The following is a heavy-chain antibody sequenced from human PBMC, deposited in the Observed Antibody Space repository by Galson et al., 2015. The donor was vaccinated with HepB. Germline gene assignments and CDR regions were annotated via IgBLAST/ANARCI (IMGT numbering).Heavy chain of an antibody. CDR3: AKYVGPGAYSSRNYYQN. V-gene: IGHV3-9*01. Sequence: SLRLSCAASGFTFDDYAMHWVRQAPGKGLEWVSRISWNRGAIAYADSVKGRFTISRDNAKNTLYLQMNSLRTADTALYYCAKYVGPGAYSSRNYYQNWGQGTPVTVSS. D-gene: IGHD3-10*01. CDR2: ISWNRGAI. CDR1: GFTFDDYA. J-gene: IGHJ4*03.